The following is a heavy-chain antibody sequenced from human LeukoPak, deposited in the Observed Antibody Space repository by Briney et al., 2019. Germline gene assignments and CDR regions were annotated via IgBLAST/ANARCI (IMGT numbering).Heavy chain of an antibody. J-gene: IGHJ5*01. CDR2: ISYSGIT. V-gene: IGHV4-39*01. D-gene: IGHD4-4*01. CDR1: GGSIDSSSYN. Sequence: SETLSLTCTVSGGSIDSSSYNWGWLRQPPGKGLEWIGTISYSGITYYNPSLQSRAIISVETSKNHFSLNLRSVTAAGTAVYYCARHNYRHYQFDSWGQGTQVTVSS. CDR3: ARHNYRHYQFDS.